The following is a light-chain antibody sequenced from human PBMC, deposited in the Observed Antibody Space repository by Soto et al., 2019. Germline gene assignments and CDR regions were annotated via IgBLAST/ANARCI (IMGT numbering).Light chain of an antibody. J-gene: IGKJ4*01. V-gene: IGKV3D-20*02. CDR2: GAS. CDR3: QQRSNWPLT. Sequence: EIGLTQSPGTLSLSPGERATLSCRASQSVSSSYLAWYQQKPGQAPRLLIYGASSRATGIPDRFSGSGSGTDFTLTISRLEPEDFAVYYCQQRSNWPLTFGGGTKVDIK. CDR1: QSVSSSY.